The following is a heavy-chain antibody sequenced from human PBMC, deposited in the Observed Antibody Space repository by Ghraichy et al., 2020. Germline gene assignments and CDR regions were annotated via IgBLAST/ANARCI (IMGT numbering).Heavy chain of an antibody. Sequence: SVKVSCKASGYTFNSYTMHWVRQAPGQRLEWMGWIDGVNGNTQYSQKIQGRVTITRDTSASTAYMELSSLRSEDTAVYYCSRDQYYYDSSGYPGWGLDYWGQGTLVTVSS. J-gene: IGHJ4*02. CDR1: GYTFNSYT. D-gene: IGHD3-22*01. CDR3: SRDQYYYDSSGYPGWGLDY. CDR2: IDGVNGNT. V-gene: IGHV1-3*01.